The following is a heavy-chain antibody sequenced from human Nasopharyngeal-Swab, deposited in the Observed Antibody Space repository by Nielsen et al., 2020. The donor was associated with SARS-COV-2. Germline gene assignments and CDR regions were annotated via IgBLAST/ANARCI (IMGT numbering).Heavy chain of an antibody. V-gene: IGHV3-23*01. Sequence: GESLKISCAPSGFTFRNFAMHWVRQGPGKGLEWVSVISGDNENTYYADSVRGRFTISRDNSKNTLNLQMNNLRAEDTAIYYCAKDRDSGDESEEYYHYYGMDVWGQGAPVTVSS. CDR1: GFTFRNFA. J-gene: IGHJ6*02. CDR2: ISGDNENT. CDR3: AKDRDSGDESEEYYHYYGMDV. D-gene: IGHD6-25*01.